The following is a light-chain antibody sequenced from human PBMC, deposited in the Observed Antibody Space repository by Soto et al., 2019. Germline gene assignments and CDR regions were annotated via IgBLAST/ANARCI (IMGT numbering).Light chain of an antibody. Sequence: SVLTQPPSVSEAPGQRVTISCTGGSSNIGAGYEAHWYQQVPGTAPKLLIYENNNRPSGVPDRFSGSKSGTSASLAITGLQAEDEAEYYCQSYDSSLSGYVFGTGTKVTVL. CDR2: ENN. CDR1: SSNIGAGYE. V-gene: IGLV1-40*01. J-gene: IGLJ1*01. CDR3: QSYDSSLSGYV.